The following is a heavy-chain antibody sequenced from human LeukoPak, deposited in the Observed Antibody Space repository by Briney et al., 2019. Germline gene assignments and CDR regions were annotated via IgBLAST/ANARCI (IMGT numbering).Heavy chain of an antibody. CDR1: GYTFTSYD. J-gene: IGHJ5*02. D-gene: IGHD3-22*01. V-gene: IGHV1-8*01. CDR3: ARGQGAYYYDSSGYRLFP. CDR2: MNPNSGNT. Sequence: ASVKVSCKASGYTFTSYDINWVRQATGQGLEWMGWMNPNSGNTGYAQKFQGRVTMTRNTSISTAYMELSSLRSEDTAVYYCARGQGAYYYDSSGYRLFPWGQGTLVTVSS.